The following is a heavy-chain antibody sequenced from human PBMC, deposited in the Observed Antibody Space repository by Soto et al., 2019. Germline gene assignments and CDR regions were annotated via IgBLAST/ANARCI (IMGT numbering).Heavy chain of an antibody. Sequence: EASVKVSCKASGFTFTSSAVQWVRQARGQRLEWIGWIVVGSGNTNYAQKFQERVTITRDMSTSTAYMELSSLRSEDTAVYYCAAAAVPATAFFDYWGQGTLVTVSS. CDR2: IVVGSGNT. CDR1: GFTFTSSA. V-gene: IGHV1-58*01. CDR3: AAAAVPATAFFDY. D-gene: IGHD2-2*01. J-gene: IGHJ4*02.